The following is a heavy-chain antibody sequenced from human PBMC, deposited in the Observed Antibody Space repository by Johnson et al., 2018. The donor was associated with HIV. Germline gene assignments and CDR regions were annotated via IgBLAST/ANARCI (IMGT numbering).Heavy chain of an antibody. V-gene: IGHV3-7*01. D-gene: IGHD3-22*01. CDR3: ARGGRGVRITMIVVVPNDAFDI. CDR1: GFTLSSYW. J-gene: IGHJ3*02. Sequence: VQLVESGGGLVQPGGSLRLSCSACGFTLSSYWMSWVRQAPGKGLEWVANIQQDGREKYYVDSVKGRFTISRDNAKNSLYLQMNSLRAEDTAVYYCARGGRGVRITMIVVVPNDAFDIWGQGTMVTVSS. CDR2: IQQDGREK.